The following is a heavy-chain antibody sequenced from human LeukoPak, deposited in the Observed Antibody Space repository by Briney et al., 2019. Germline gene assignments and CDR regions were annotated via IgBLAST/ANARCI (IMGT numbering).Heavy chain of an antibody. CDR2: IYHSGST. CDR1: GGSISSGGYS. CDR3: ARVRVDYYDSSGYHYFDY. D-gene: IGHD3-22*01. J-gene: IGHJ4*02. Sequence: SETLSLTCAVSGGSISSGGYSWRWIRQPPGKGLERIGYIYHSGSTYYNPSLKSRVTISVDRSKNQFSLKLSSVTAADTAVYYCARVRVDYYDSSGYHYFDYWGQGTLVTVSS. V-gene: IGHV4-30-2*01.